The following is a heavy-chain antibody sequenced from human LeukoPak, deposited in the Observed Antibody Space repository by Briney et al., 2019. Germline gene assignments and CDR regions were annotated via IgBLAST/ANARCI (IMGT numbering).Heavy chain of an antibody. Sequence: SQTLSLTCTVSGGSISSGGYYWSWIRQPPGKGLEWIGYIYYSGSTNYNPSLKSRVTISVDTSKNQFSLKLSSVTAADTAVYYCARAREWELLYFDYWGQGTLVTVSS. V-gene: IGHV4-61*08. J-gene: IGHJ4*02. CDR3: ARAREWELLYFDY. D-gene: IGHD1-26*01. CDR1: GGSISSGGYY. CDR2: IYYSGST.